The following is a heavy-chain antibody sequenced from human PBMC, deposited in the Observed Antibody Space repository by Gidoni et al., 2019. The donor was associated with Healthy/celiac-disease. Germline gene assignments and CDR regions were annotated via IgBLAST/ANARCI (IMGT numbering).Heavy chain of an antibody. CDR3: ARAWTGYSYGDRFDY. CDR2: IKQDGSEK. Sequence: EVQLVESGGGLVQPGGSLRLSCAASGFTFSSYWMSWVRQAPGKGLEWVANIKQDGSEKYYVDSVKGRFTISRDNAKNSLYLQMNSLRAEDTAVYYCARAWTGYSYGDRFDYWGQGTLVTVSS. D-gene: IGHD5-18*01. CDR1: GFTFSSYW. V-gene: IGHV3-7*01. J-gene: IGHJ4*02.